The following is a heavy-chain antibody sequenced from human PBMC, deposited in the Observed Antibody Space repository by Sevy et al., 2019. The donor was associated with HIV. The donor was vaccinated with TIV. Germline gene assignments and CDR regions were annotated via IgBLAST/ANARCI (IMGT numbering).Heavy chain of an antibody. Sequence: ASVKVSCKASGGTFNNYVISWVRQAPGQGLEWVGGIVPMSGTAYYGHNFQGRVSITADESTTTAYMELSSLRSEDTAVYYCVRGLKSYSDSRPYELVFWGQGTLVTVSS. CDR3: VRGLKSYSDSRPYELVF. CDR1: GGTFNNYV. CDR2: IVPMSGTA. V-gene: IGHV1-69*13. J-gene: IGHJ4*02. D-gene: IGHD3-22*01.